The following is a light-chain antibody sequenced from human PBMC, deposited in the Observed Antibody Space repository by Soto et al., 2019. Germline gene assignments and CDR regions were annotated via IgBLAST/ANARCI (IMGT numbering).Light chain of an antibody. CDR1: NIGSKS. V-gene: IGLV3-21*04. Sequence: SSELTQPPSVSVAPGKTARITCGGSNIGSKSVHWYQQKPRQAPVLVIYYDSARPSGIPERFSGSNSGNTATLTISRVEAGDEADYYCQVWDSSSDHVVFGGGTKLTVL. CDR3: QVWDSSSDHVV. CDR2: YDS. J-gene: IGLJ2*01.